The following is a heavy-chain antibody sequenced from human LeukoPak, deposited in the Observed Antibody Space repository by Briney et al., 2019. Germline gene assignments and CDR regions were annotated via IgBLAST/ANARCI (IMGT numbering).Heavy chain of an antibody. CDR1: GGYISSYY. D-gene: IGHD1-26*01. CDR2: FYYSGRT. J-gene: IGHJ5*02. CDR3: ARGGASPWANSWFDP. V-gene: IGHV4-59*01. Sequence: PSETLSLTCTVSGGYISSYYWSWIRQPPGKGLEWIGYFYYSGRTNYNPSLKSRVTLSVDTTKNQFSLKLNSVTAADTAVYYCARGGASPWANSWFDPWGQGTLVTVSS.